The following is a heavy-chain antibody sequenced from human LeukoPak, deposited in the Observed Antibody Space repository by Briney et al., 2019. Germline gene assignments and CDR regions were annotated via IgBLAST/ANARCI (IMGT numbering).Heavy chain of an antibody. CDR1: GFTFSDYY. CDR2: ISSSGSTI. CDR3: ARLRSSSFYYYYMDV. Sequence: GGALRLSCAASGFTFSDYYMSWIRQAPGKGLEWVSYISSSGSTIYYADSVKGRFTISRDNAKNSLYLQMNSLRAEDTAVYYCARLRSSSFYYYYMDVWGKGTTVTVSS. V-gene: IGHV3-11*01. J-gene: IGHJ6*03. D-gene: IGHD6-6*01.